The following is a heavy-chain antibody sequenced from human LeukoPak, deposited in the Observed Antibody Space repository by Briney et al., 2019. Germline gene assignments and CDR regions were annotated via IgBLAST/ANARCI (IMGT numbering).Heavy chain of an antibody. Sequence: PSETLSLTCTVSGGSISSSGYYWGWIRQSPGKGLEWIGSIYYSGNTYYNASLKSQVSISIDTSKNQFSLRLTSVTAADTAVYYCARQTGSGLFILPGGQGTLVTVSS. V-gene: IGHV4-39*01. J-gene: IGHJ4*02. CDR2: IYYSGNT. CDR1: GGSISSSGYY. D-gene: IGHD3/OR15-3a*01. CDR3: ARQTGSGLFILP.